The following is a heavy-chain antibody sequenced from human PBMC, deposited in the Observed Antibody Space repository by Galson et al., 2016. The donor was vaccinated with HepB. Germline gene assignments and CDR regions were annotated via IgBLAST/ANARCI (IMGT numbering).Heavy chain of an antibody. Sequence: SLRLSCAASGFVFSNFGLSWVRQAPGKGLEWVASISTRRTTYYSDSVQGRFTVSRDNSKNTLYLQMNSLRAEDTAVYYCAKVPGIFGVVISWVDYWGQGTLVTVSS. D-gene: IGHD3-3*01. V-gene: IGHV3-23*01. CDR1: GFVFSNFG. CDR2: ISTRRTT. CDR3: AKVPGIFGVVISWVDY. J-gene: IGHJ4*02.